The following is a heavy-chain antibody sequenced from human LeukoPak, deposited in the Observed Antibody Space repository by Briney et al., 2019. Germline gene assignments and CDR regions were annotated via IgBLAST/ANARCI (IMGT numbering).Heavy chain of an antibody. V-gene: IGHV4-38-2*01. CDR1: GFTFSDYG. D-gene: IGHD6-19*01. Sequence: GSLRLSCAASGFTFSDYGMSWVRQAPGKGLEWIGRISYSGSTYYNPSLKSRVTISVDTSKNQFSLKLSSVTAADTAVYYCARSLLGQWLVRRSFDYWGQGTLVTVSS. J-gene: IGHJ4*02. CDR3: ARSLLGQWLVRRSFDY. CDR2: ISYSGST.